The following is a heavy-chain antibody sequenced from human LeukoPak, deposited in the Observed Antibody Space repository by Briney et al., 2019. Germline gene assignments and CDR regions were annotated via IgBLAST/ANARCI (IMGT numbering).Heavy chain of an antibody. Sequence: SETLSLTCTVSGGSISSSSYYWGWIRQPPGKGLEWIGTIYYSGSTYYNPSLNSRVTISVDTSKNQFSLKLSSVTAADTAVYYCAGCIDGYKRQLDYWGQGTLVTVSS. CDR3: AGCIDGYKRQLDY. D-gene: IGHD5-24*01. J-gene: IGHJ4*02. CDR1: GGSISSSSYY. CDR2: IYYSGST. V-gene: IGHV4-39*01.